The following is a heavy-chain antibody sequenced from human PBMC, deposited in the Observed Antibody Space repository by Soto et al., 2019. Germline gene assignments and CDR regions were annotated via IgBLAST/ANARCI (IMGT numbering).Heavy chain of an antibody. J-gene: IGHJ3*02. CDR1: GGSISSYY. Sequence: SETLSLTCPVSGGSISSYYWSWIRQPPGKGLEWIGYIYYSGSTNYNPSLKSRVTISVDTSKNQFSLKLSSVTAADTAVYYCARYSGYDYGSLDAFDIWGQGTMVT. CDR3: ARYSGYDYGSLDAFDI. CDR2: IYYSGST. D-gene: IGHD5-12*01. V-gene: IGHV4-59*01.